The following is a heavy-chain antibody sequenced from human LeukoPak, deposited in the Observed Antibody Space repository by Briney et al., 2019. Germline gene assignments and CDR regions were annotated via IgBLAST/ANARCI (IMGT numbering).Heavy chain of an antibody. CDR3: ARGTSGARYYYYGTDV. J-gene: IGHJ6*04. CDR2: INHSGST. D-gene: IGHD2-8*02. V-gene: IGHV4-34*01. CDR1: GGSFSGYY. Sequence: SETLSLTCAVYGGSFSGYYWSWIRQPPGKGLEWIGEINHSGSTNYNPSLKSRVTISVDTSKNQFSLKLSSVTAADTAVYYCARGTSGARYYYYGTDVWGKGTTVTVSS.